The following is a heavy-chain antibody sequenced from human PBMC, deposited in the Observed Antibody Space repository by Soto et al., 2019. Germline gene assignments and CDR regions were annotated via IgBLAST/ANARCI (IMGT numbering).Heavy chain of an antibody. V-gene: IGHV3-7*03. Sequence: EVQLVESGGGLVQPGGSLRLSCAASGFTFTAYYMTWVRQAPGKGLEWVASIKNDGSEQYYVDSVKGRFTISRDNAKNSLCLQMNSLRAGDTALYYCSRENWFQDYWGQGTLVTVST. J-gene: IGHJ4*02. CDR2: IKNDGSEQ. CDR1: GFTFTAYY. CDR3: SRENWFQDY. D-gene: IGHD3-10*01.